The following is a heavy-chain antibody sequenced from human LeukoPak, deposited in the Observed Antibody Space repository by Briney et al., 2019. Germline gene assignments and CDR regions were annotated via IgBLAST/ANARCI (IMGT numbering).Heavy chain of an antibody. CDR3: AKDIRSGWYVSDY. CDR2: ISSSSSYI. D-gene: IGHD6-19*01. Sequence: PGGSLRLSCAASGFTFSSYSMNWVRQAPGKGLEWVSSISSSSSYIYYADSVKGRFTISRDNAENSLYLQMNSLRAEDTAVYYCAKDIRSGWYVSDYWGQGTLVTVSS. J-gene: IGHJ4*02. V-gene: IGHV3-21*01. CDR1: GFTFSSYS.